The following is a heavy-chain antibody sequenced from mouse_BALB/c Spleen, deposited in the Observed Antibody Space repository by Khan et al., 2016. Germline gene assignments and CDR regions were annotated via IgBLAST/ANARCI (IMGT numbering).Heavy chain of an antibody. CDR2: IYPGDGDT. J-gene: IGHJ2*01. V-gene: IGHV1-87*01. Sequence: QVQLKQSGAELARPGASVKLSCKATGYTFTSYWMQWVKQRPGQGLEWIGAIYPGDGDTRYTQKFKGKATLTADKSSSTAYMQLSSLASEDSAVYFCARGGPFDYWGQGTTLTVAS. CDR1: GYTFTSYW. D-gene: IGHD1-1*02. CDR3: ARGGPFDY.